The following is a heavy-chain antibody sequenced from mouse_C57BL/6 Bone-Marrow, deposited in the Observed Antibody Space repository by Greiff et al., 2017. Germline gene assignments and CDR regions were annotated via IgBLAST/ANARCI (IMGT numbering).Heavy chain of an antibody. CDR1: GYTFTSYG. CDR3: ARRRSSYDSNYLDWYVDV. D-gene: IGHD2-5*01. V-gene: IGHV1-81*01. CDR2: IYPRSGNT. Sequence: QVQLQQSGAELARPGASVKLSCKASGYTFTSYGISWVKQRTGQGLEWIGEIYPRSGNTYYNEKFKGKATLTADKSSSTAYMELRSLPSEDSAVYFCARRRSSYDSNYLDWYVDVWGTGTTVTVSS. J-gene: IGHJ1*03.